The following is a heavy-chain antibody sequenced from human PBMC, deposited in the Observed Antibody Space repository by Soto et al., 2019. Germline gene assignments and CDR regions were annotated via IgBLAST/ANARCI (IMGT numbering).Heavy chain of an antibody. J-gene: IGHJ4*02. D-gene: IGHD5-18*01. V-gene: IGHV4-39*01. Sequence: SETLSLTCTVSGGSISSSSYYWGWIRQPPGKGLEWIGSIYYSGSTYYNPSLKSRVTISVDTSKNQFSLKLSSVTAADTAVYYCGGGYGPLVYFEYWGQGTLVTVSS. CDR1: GGSISSSSYY. CDR2: IYYSGST. CDR3: GGGYGPLVYFEY.